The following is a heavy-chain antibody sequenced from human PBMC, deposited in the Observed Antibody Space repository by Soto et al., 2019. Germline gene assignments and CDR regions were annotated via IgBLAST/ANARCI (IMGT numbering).Heavy chain of an antibody. D-gene: IGHD5-18*01. CDR2: INPIFSTA. J-gene: IGHJ6*02. CDR3: ARDVGDAAMVWVGMEV. CDR1: GGTFSSYA. V-gene: IGHV1-69*06. Sequence: QVQLVQSGAEVKKPGSSVKVSCKASGGTFSSYAISWVRQAPGQGLEWMGGINPIFSTANYAQKFQGRVTITADKSTSTGYMELVSVRAEGTGVDYGARDVGDAAMVWVGMEVWGQGTTVTVSS.